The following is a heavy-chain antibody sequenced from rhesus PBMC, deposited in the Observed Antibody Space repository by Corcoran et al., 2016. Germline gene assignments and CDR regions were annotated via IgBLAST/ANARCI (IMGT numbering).Heavy chain of an antibody. CDR2: VYGGDGT. V-gene: IGHV4-93*01. CDR3: AKYGGTSYKNFDH. D-gene: IGHD3-16*01. J-gene: IGHJ4*01. CDR1: GAPVSSSNL. Sequence: QMQLQESGPGLVKASETLSLTCTVSGAPVSSSNLWSWVRQSPGKGLEWIGYVYGGDGTLYNPSLKSRVTISKDTSRNQFYLKLNSVTAADTAMYYCAKYGGTSYKNFDHWGQGVLVTVSS.